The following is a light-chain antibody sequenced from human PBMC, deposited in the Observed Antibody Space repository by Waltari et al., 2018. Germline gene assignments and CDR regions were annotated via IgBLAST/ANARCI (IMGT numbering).Light chain of an antibody. CDR1: SSDVGTYNL. V-gene: IGLV2-23*01. CDR3: CSYAGGRPHVV. J-gene: IGLJ2*01. Sequence: QSALTQPASVSGSPGQSITISCTGTSSDVGTYNLVSWYQQPPGKAPKLMIYEGTKRPSGLSTRCSGSKSGNTASLTISVLQAEDEAHYYCCSYAGGRPHVVFGGGTQLTVL. CDR2: EGT.